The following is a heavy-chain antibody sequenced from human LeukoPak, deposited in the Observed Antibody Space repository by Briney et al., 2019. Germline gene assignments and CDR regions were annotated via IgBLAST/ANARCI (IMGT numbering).Heavy chain of an antibody. CDR3: ARGLRYCSGGSCYTNWFDP. CDR2: IWYDGSNK. CDR1: GFTFSSYG. Sequence: PGRSLRLSCAASGFTFSSYGMHWVRQAPGKGLEWVAVIWYDGSNKYYADSVKGRFTISRDNSKNTLYLQMNSLRAEDTAVYYCARGLRYCSGGSCYTNWFDPWGQGTLVTVSS. J-gene: IGHJ5*02. V-gene: IGHV3-33*01. D-gene: IGHD2-15*01.